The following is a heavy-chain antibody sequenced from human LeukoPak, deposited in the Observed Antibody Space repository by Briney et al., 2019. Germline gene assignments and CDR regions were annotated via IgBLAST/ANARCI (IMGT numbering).Heavy chain of an antibody. CDR2: INNVGSHI. V-gene: IGHV3-21*04. CDR3: AKVGPGCSSTSCYPGY. CDR1: GFTFSSSA. D-gene: IGHD2-2*01. J-gene: IGHJ4*02. Sequence: GGSLRLSCAASGFTFSSSAMNWVRQAPGKGLEWVSSINNVGSHIYYADSVKGRFTISRDNAKNSLYLQMNSLRAEDTAVYYCAKVGPGCSSTSCYPGYWGQGTLVTVSS.